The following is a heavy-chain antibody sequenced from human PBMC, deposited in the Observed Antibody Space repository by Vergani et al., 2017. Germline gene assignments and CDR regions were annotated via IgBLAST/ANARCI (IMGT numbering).Heavy chain of an antibody. CDR2: ISYDGSNK. J-gene: IGHJ4*02. Sequence: QVQLVESGGGVVQPGRSLRLSCAASGFTFSSYAMHWVRQAPGKGLEWVAVISYDGSNKYYADSVKGRFTISRDNSKNTLYLQMNSLRAEDTAVYYCASDLWGQGLLRYFDWLSPDYWGQGTLVTVSS. CDR3: ASDLWGQGLLRYFDWLSPDY. CDR1: GFTFSSYA. V-gene: IGHV3-30-3*01. D-gene: IGHD3-9*01.